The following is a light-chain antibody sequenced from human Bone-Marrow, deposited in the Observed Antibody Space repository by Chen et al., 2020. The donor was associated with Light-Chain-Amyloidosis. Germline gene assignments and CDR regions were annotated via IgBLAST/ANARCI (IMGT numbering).Light chain of an antibody. Sequence: QTVVTQEPSFSVSPGGTVTLTCGLSSGSVSTSNYPSWYQQTPGQAPRTLIYSTNTRASGVPGRFSGSILGNKAALTITGAQADDESDYYCMLCIGSCIVVVGGGTKLTVL. CDR1: SGSVSTSNY. CDR3: MLCIGSCIVV. J-gene: IGLJ2*01. V-gene: IGLV8-61*01. CDR2: STN.